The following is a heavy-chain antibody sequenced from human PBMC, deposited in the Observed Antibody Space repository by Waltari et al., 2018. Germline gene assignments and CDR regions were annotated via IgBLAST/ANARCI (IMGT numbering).Heavy chain of an antibody. D-gene: IGHD3-10*01. CDR2: IYPGDSDT. Sequence: GWVRQMPGKGLEWMGIIYPGDSDTRYSPSFQGQVTISADKSISTAYLQWSSLKASDTAMYYCARPGAKYYYGSGSYVGYWGQGTLVTVSS. V-gene: IGHV5-51*01. J-gene: IGHJ4*02. CDR3: ARPGAKYYYGSGSYVGY.